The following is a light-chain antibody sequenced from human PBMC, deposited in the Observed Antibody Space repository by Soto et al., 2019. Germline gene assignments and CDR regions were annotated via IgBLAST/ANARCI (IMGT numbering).Light chain of an antibody. CDR3: QQYGGSPAT. CDR1: QSVRDNY. J-gene: IGKJ5*01. Sequence: EIVLTQSPGTLSLSPGEGATLACRASQSVRDNYVAWYQHKPGQAPGLLIFRASNRATGIPDRFSVSGSGTDFTLTISRLEPEDFVVYYCQQYGGSPATFGQGTRLEIK. V-gene: IGKV3-20*01. CDR2: RAS.